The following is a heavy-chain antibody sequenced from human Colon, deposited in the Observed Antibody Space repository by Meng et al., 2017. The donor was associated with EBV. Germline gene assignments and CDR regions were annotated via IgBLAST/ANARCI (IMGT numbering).Heavy chain of an antibody. D-gene: IGHD4-17*01. Sequence: QITLKESGPTLVRPTQTLTLTCTFSGFSLISVGEGVGWIRQPPGKAPEWLALIYWDDNERYNASLQGRLTITKDTSKNQVVLTMTNMDPVDTGTYYCVHSRNDYGDFVSYFDLRGLGTLGTVS. CDR1: GFSLISVGEG. CDR2: IYWDDNE. CDR3: VHSRNDYGDFVSYFDL. J-gene: IGHJ5*02. V-gene: IGHV2-5*02.